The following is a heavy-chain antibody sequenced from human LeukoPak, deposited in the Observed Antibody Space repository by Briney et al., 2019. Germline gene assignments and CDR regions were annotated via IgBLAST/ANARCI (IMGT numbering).Heavy chain of an antibody. CDR1: GFTFSDYG. CDR2: ISYDGSNE. D-gene: IGHD3-10*01. V-gene: IGHV3-30*03. Sequence: GGSLRLSCEASGFTFSDYGMHWVRQAPGKGLEWVAAISYDGSNEYFGDSLKGRSTISRDNSKNTLYLQMNRLRVEDTAVYYCVRGEYYSSSGMDVWGQGTTVTVSS. J-gene: IGHJ6*02. CDR3: VRGEYYSSSGMDV.